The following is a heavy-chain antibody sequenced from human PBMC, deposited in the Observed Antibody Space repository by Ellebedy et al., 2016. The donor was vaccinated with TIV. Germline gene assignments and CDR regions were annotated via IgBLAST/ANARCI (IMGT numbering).Heavy chain of an antibody. J-gene: IGHJ5*02. CDR3: ARGVNYYGSDQWWFDP. CDR2: IIPIFGTA. D-gene: IGHD3-10*01. V-gene: IGHV1-69*13. Sequence: SVKVSCXASGGTFSSYAISWVRQAPGQGLEWMGGIIPIFGTANYAQKFQGRVTITADESTSTAYMELSSLRSEDTAVYYCARGVNYYGSDQWWFDPWGQGTLVTVSS. CDR1: GGTFSSYA.